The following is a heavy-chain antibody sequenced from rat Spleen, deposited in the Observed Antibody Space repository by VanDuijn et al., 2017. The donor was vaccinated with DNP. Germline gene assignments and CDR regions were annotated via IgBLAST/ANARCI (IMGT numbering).Heavy chain of an antibody. CDR1: GFSLTDYS. D-gene: IGHD1-12*02. CDR2: VSNGGNT. J-gene: IGHJ2*01. V-gene: IGHV2-6*01. CDR3: ARSDYSDGTYYYGYFDY. Sequence: QVQLKESGPGLVQPSQTLSLTCTVSGFSLTDYSVAWLRQPPGKGLEWIAAVSNGGNTYYNSVVRSRLSISRDNSRNQVFLKMNSRQTEDTAMYFCARSDYSDGTYYYGYFDYWGQGVMVTVSS.